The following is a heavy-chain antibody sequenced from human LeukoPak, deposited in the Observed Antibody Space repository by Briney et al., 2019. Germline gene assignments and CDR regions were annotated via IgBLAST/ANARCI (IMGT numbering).Heavy chain of an antibody. CDR2: IKKDGSEK. CDR1: GFTFSNYW. V-gene: IGHV3-7*01. Sequence: PGGSLRLSCAASGFTFSNYWMTWVRQAPGKGLEWVANIKKDGSEKYYVDSVKGRFTISKDNAQNSLFLRMNGLRVEDTAVYYCARGATRRFDYWGRGTLVTVSS. CDR3: ARGATRRFDY. J-gene: IGHJ4*02.